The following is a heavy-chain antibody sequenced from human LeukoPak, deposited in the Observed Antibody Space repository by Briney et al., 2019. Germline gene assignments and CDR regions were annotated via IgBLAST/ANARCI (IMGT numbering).Heavy chain of an antibody. CDR3: ARARESMTTSGSFFDF. D-gene: IGHD3-16*01. CDR1: GDSISSEGYS. J-gene: IGHJ4*02. Sequence: PSQTLSLTCDVSGDSISSEGYSWSWVRQPPGSGLEWIGYIFHTGHSNYNPSLKSRVTISIDRSKNQFSLKLTSVTAADTAVYYCARARESMTTSGSFFDFWGQGALVTVSS. CDR2: IFHTGHS. V-gene: IGHV4-30-2*01.